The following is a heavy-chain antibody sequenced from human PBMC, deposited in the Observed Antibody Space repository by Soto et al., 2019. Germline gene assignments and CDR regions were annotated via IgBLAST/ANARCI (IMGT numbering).Heavy chain of an antibody. J-gene: IGHJ4*02. CDR1: GGTFSSYA. V-gene: IGHV1-69*01. Sequence: QVQLVQSGAEVKKPGSSVKVSCKASGGTFSSYAISWVRQAPGQGLEWMGGIIPIFGTANYAQKFQGRVTIPAGESTSTAYMELSSLRSEDTAVYYCAREYCSGGSCYSTFDYWGQGTLVTVSS. CDR2: IIPIFGTA. D-gene: IGHD2-15*01. CDR3: AREYCSGGSCYSTFDY.